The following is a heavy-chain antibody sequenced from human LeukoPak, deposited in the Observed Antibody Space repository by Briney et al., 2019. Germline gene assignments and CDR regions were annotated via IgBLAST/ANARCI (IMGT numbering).Heavy chain of an antibody. V-gene: IGHV4-30-4*08. CDR2: IYYSGST. Sequence: LRLSCAASGFTVNGNYMSWVRQAPGKGLEWIGYIYYSGSTYYNPSLKSRVTISVDTSKNQFSLKLSSVTAADTAVYYCAREGPNYYDSRSTTYYFDYWGQGTLVTVSS. CDR3: AREGPNYYDSRSTTYYFDY. D-gene: IGHD3-22*01. CDR1: GFTVNGNY. J-gene: IGHJ4*02.